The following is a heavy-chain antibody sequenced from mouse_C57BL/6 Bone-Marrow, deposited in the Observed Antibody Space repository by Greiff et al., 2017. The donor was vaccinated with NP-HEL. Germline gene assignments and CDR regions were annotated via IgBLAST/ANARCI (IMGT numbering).Heavy chain of an antibody. CDR3: ARGYFFDY. V-gene: IGHV1-42*01. CDR2: INPSTGGT. J-gene: IGHJ2*01. Sequence: DVQLQESGPELVKPGASVKISCKASGYSFTGYYMNWVKQSPEKSLEWIGEINPSTGGTTYNQKFKAKATLTVDKSSSTAYMQLKSLTSEDSAVYYCARGYFFDYWGQGTTLTVSS. CDR1: GYSFTGYY.